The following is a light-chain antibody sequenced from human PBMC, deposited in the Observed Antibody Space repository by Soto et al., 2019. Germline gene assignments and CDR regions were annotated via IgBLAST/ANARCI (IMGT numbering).Light chain of an antibody. Sequence: DIRMTQSPSSLSASVGDRVIITCQANQDISTLLNWFQQKPGKAPKLLISDASILESGVPSRVSGSGSGTDFTFTITSLQPEDFATYYCQQYAHLPLTFGGGTNVEIK. CDR1: QDISTL. CDR3: QQYAHLPLT. CDR2: DAS. V-gene: IGKV1-33*01. J-gene: IGKJ4*01.